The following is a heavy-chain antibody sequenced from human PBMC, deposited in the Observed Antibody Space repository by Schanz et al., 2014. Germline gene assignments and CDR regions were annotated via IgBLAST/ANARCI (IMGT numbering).Heavy chain of an antibody. CDR1: GFTFSGYA. J-gene: IGHJ4*02. CDR3: AKYRYSVFDFDY. D-gene: IGHD3-16*02. CDR2: IYSGGST. Sequence: EVQLVESGGGLVQPGGSLRLSCAASGFTFSGYAMSWVRQAPGKGLEWVSVIYSGGSTYYADSVKGRFTISRDNSKNTLYLQMNSLRAEDTAIYYCAKYRYSVFDFDYWGQGTLVTVSS. V-gene: IGHV3-23*03.